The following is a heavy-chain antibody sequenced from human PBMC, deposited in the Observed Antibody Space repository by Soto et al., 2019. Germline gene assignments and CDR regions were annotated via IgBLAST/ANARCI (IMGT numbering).Heavy chain of an antibody. V-gene: IGHV4-4*02. CDR3: ARSEATVLDY. J-gene: IGHJ4*02. D-gene: IGHD4-17*01. CDR1: GGSMSSSNW. Sequence: QVQLQESGPGLVKPSGTLSLTCTVSGGSMSSSNWWNWVRQPPGKGLEWIGETHHSGRTNYNPSLQSRVTIQVDKSKTHFSLKLSSVAAADTAVYSCARSEATVLDYWGQGTLVTVSS. CDR2: THHSGRT.